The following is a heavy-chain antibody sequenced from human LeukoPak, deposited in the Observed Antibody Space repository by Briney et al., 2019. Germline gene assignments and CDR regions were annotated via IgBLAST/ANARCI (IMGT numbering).Heavy chain of an antibody. V-gene: IGHV4-4*07. CDR3: ARLKFYDSTGYSPGYYMDV. D-gene: IGHD3-22*01. CDR2: IYGSGIT. CDR1: GGSIISNY. Sequence: SETLSLTCTVSGGSIISNYWSWIRQSAGTGLEWIGRIYGSGITDYNPSLKSLVTMSLDTSKKQFSLRLTSVTAADTAVYYCARLKFYDSTGYSPGYYMDVWGKGTTVSVFS. J-gene: IGHJ6*03.